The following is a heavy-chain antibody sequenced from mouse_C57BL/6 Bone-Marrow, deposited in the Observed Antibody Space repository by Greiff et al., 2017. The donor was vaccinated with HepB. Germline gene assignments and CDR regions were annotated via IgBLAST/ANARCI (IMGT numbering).Heavy chain of an antibody. CDR2: ISSGGSYT. V-gene: IGHV5-6*02. J-gene: IGHJ3*01. CDR1: GFTFSSYG. Sequence: EVMLVESGGDLVKPGGSLKLSCAASGFTFSSYGMSWVRQTPDKRLEWVATISSGGSYTYYPDSVKGRFTISRDNAKKTLYLQMSSLKSEDTAMYYCASRSFFCFPYWGQGTLVTVSA. CDR3: ASRSFFCFPY.